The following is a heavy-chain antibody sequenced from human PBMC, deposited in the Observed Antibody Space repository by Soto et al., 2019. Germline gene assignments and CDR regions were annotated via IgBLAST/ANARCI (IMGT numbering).Heavy chain of an antibody. CDR2: INHSGGT. CDR3: ARRRYYYDSSGMFLDY. Sequence: PSETLSLTCAVSGGSFSGYYWSWIRQPPGKGLEWIGEINHSGGTNYNPSLKSRVNISVDTSKNQFSLKLSSVTAADTAVYYCARRRYYYDSSGMFLDYWGQGTLVTVSS. CDR1: GGSFSGYY. J-gene: IGHJ4*02. V-gene: IGHV4-34*01. D-gene: IGHD3-22*01.